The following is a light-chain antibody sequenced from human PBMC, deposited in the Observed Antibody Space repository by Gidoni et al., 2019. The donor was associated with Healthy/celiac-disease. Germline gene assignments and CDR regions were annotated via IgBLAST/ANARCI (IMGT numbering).Light chain of an antibody. CDR3: QQYYSTPDT. Sequence: DIVMTQSPDSLAVSLGERATINCKSSQSVLYSSNTKNYLAWYQQKPGQPPKLLIYWASTRESGVPDRFSGSGSGTDFTLTISSLQAEDVAVYDCQQYYSTPDTFGQGTKLEIK. CDR1: QSVLYSSNTKNY. J-gene: IGKJ2*01. V-gene: IGKV4-1*01. CDR2: WAS.